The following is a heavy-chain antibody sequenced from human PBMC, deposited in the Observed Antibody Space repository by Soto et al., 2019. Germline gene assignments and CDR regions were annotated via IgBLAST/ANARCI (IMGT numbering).Heavy chain of an antibody. D-gene: IGHD1-1*01. CDR1: GGTFSSYA. J-gene: IGHJ6*02. V-gene: IGHV1-69*13. CDR2: IIPIFGTA. Sequence: SVKVSCKASGGTFSSYAISWVRQAPGQGLEWMGGIIPIFGTANYAQKFQGRVTITADESTSTAYMELSSLRSEDTAVYYCASGMRYYYYRMDVWGQGTTVTVSS. CDR3: ASGMRYYYYRMDV.